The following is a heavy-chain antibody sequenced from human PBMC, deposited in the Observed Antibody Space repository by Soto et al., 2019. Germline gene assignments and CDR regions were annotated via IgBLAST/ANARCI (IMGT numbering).Heavy chain of an antibody. J-gene: IGHJ1*01. CDR1: GYSFTSYW. V-gene: IGHV5-51*01. Sequence: LKISCKGSGYSFTSYWIGWVRQMPGKGLEWMGIIYPGDSDTRYSPSFQGQVTISADKSISTAYLQWSSLKASDTAMYYCARLLGYCSGGSCFVAEYFQHWGQGTLVTVSS. D-gene: IGHD2-15*01. CDR2: IYPGDSDT. CDR3: ARLLGYCSGGSCFVAEYFQH.